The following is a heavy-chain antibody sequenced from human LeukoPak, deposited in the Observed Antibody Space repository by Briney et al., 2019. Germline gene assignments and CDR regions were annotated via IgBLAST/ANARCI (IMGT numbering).Heavy chain of an antibody. CDR2: IYYSGST. Sequence: PSETLSLTCTVSGGSISSSSYYWGWIRQPPGKGLEWIGSIYYSGSTYYNPSLKSRVTISVDTSKNQFSLKLSSVTAADTAVYYCASESGYDSHGMDVWGQGTMVTVSS. J-gene: IGHJ6*02. V-gene: IGHV4-39*01. D-gene: IGHD5-12*01. CDR3: ASESGYDSHGMDV. CDR1: GGSISSSSYY.